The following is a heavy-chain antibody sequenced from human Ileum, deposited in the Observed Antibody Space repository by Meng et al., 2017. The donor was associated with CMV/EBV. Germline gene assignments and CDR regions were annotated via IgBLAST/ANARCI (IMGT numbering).Heavy chain of an antibody. CDR1: GYIFTGYY. J-gene: IGHJ4*02. Sequence: ASVTVSCKASGYIFTGYYMHWVRQAPGQGLEWMGWINPNSGDTNYAQKFQGRVTMTRDPSIRTAYMELSRLRSDDTAVYYCAREVDIAVAGPFDYWGQGTLVTVSS. V-gene: IGHV1-2*02. CDR2: INPNSGDT. D-gene: IGHD6-19*01. CDR3: AREVDIAVAGPFDY.